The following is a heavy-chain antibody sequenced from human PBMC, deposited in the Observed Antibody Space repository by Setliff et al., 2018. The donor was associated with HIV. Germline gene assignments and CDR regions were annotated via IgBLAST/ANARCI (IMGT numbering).Heavy chain of an antibody. D-gene: IGHD5-12*01. CDR1: GFIFSTYG. CDR2: IRSDETNK. J-gene: IGHJ6*03. Sequence: LRLSCEASGFIFSTYGMHWVRQAPGKGLEWVAFIRSDETNKYYSDPVKGRFTISRDTSKNTLFLQINSLRPEDTAVYYCARISVASRYNSDMDVWGKGTTVTVSS. CDR3: ARISVASRYNSDMDV. V-gene: IGHV3-30*02.